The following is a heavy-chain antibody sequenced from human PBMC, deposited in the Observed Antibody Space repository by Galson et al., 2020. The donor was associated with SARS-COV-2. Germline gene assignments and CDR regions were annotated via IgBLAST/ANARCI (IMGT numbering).Heavy chain of an antibody. V-gene: IGHV4-59*01. J-gene: IGHJ4*03. CDR2: VAHSGGT. CDR1: GVPITTYH. D-gene: IGHD3-16*01. Sequence: SETLSLTCAVSGVPITTYHWSWIRQPPGRRLEWIGYVAHSGGTDYNHSLKSRVTISVDTAKNQFSLNLDSVSAADTAVYYCARGDGYNDYWGQGTLITVSS. CDR3: ARGDGYNDY.